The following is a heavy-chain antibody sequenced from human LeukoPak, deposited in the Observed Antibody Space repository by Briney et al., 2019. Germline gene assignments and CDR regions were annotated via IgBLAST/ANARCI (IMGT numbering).Heavy chain of an antibody. CDR1: GFTFSSYG. J-gene: IGHJ4*02. CDR2: IWYDGSNK. Sequence: GRSLRLSCAASGFTFSSYGMHWVRQAPGKGLEWVAVIWYDGSNKYYADSAKGRFTISRDNSKNTLYLQMNSLRAEDTAVYYCARQVGALDYWGQGTLVTVSS. CDR3: ARQVGALDY. V-gene: IGHV3-33*01. D-gene: IGHD1-26*01.